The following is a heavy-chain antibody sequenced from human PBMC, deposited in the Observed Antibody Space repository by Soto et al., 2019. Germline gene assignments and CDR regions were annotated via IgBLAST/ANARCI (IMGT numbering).Heavy chain of an antibody. CDR3: ARGWGYDSNDYYYAY. D-gene: IGHD3-22*01. J-gene: IGHJ4*02. CDR2: IIPIFGTA. V-gene: IGHV1-69*01. Sequence: QVQLVQSGAEVRTPGSSVKVSCKASGGTFSRHAISWVRQAPGQGLEWMGGIIPIFGTANQAQKFQGRVTIIADESTSTVYMELSSLRSEDTDMYYCARGWGYDSNDYYYAYWGQGTLVIVSS. CDR1: GGTFSRHA.